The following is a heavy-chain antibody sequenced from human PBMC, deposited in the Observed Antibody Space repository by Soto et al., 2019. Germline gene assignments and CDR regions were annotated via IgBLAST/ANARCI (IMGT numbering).Heavy chain of an antibody. CDR3: ARLGGYSYGYEGI. D-gene: IGHD5-18*01. V-gene: IGHV1-69*13. CDR1: GGTFSSYA. Sequence: GASVKVSCKASGGTFSSYAISWVRQAPGQGLEWMGGIIPIFGTANYAQKFQGRVTITADESTSTAYMELSSLRSDDTAVYYCARLGGYSYGYEGIWGQGTLVTVSS. CDR2: IIPIFGTA. J-gene: IGHJ4*02.